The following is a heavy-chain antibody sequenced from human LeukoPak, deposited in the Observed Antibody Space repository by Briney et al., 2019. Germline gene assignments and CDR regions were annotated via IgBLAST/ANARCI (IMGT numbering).Heavy chain of an antibody. CDR1: GYTFTSYG. CDR2: ISAYNGNT. D-gene: IGHD6-13*01. J-gene: IGHJ4*02. Sequence: ASVKVSXKASGYTFTSYGISWVRQAPGQGLEWIGWISAYNGNTNYAQKLQGRVTMTTDTSTSTAYMELRSLRSDDAAVYYCARGAGSSWTDYFDYWGQGTLVTVSS. CDR3: ARGAGSSWTDYFDY. V-gene: IGHV1-18*01.